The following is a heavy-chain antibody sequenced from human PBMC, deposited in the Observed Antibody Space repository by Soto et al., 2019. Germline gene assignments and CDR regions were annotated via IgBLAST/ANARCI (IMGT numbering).Heavy chain of an antibody. V-gene: IGHV2-5*02. Sequence: QITLKESGPTLVNPTQTLTLTCTLSGFSLSTSGVGVGWIRQPPGKALEWLALIYWDDDKRYSPSLQSRLTITKDISRNHVVLTLTNVDPVDTATYYCARRRERTLFDYWGQGTLVTVSS. CDR2: IYWDDDK. J-gene: IGHJ4*02. CDR3: ARRRERTLFDY. D-gene: IGHD1-26*01. CDR1: GFSLSTSGVG.